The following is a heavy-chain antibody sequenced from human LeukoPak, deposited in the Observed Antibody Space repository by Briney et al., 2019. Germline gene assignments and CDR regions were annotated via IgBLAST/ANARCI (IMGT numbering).Heavy chain of an antibody. CDR2: ISTSGGST. D-gene: IGHD2-8*01. V-gene: IGHV3-23*01. CDR1: GFTFSSYD. Sequence: GGSLRLSCAASGFTFSSYDMSWVRQAPGEGLEWVSVISTSGGSTYHADSVKGRFIISRDNSKNTLYLQMNSLRAEDTAAYYCAKGRACTNGVCHFDYWGRGTLVTVSS. CDR3: AKGRACTNGVCHFDY. J-gene: IGHJ4*02.